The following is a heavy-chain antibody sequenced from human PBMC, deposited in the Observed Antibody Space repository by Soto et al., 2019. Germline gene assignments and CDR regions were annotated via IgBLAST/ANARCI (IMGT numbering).Heavy chain of an antibody. CDR1: GGTLSSYA. CDR3: ARSIVGYYDSSGYRHYYYYYGMDV. Sequence: SSVQVSCKASGGTLSSYAISWVRQAPGQGLEWMGGIIPIFGTANYAQKFQGRVTITADESTSTAYMELSSLRSEDTAVYYCARSIVGYYDSSGYRHYYYYYGMDVWGQGTTVT. V-gene: IGHV1-69*13. J-gene: IGHJ6*02. CDR2: IIPIFGTA. D-gene: IGHD3-22*01.